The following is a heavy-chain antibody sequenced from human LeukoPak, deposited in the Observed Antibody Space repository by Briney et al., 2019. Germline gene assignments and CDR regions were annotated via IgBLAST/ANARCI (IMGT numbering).Heavy chain of an antibody. CDR1: GGTFSSYA. D-gene: IGHD6-13*01. CDR3: ARAPYSSSGEGTNYYYYYGMDV. J-gene: IGHJ6*02. CDR2: IIPIPGTA. V-gene: IGHV1-69*13. Sequence: SVTVSCKASGGTFSSYAISWVRQAPGQGLEWMGGIIPIPGTANYAQKFQGRVTITADESTSTAYMELSSLRSEDTAVYYCARAPYSSSGEGTNYYYYYGMDVWGQGTTVTVSS.